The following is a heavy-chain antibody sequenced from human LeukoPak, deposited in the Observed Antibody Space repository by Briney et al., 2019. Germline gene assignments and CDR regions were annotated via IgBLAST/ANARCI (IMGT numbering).Heavy chain of an antibody. V-gene: IGHV4-61*08. J-gene: IGHJ6*03. CDR3: ARSVDTAMPDYYYYYMDV. CDR1: GGSISSGGYY. D-gene: IGHD5-18*01. CDR2: IYYSGST. Sequence: SQTLSLTCTVSGGSISSGGYYWSWIRQPPGKGLEWIGYIYYSGSTNYNPSLKSRVTISVDTSKNQFSLKLSSVTAADTAVYYCARSVDTAMPDYYYYYMDVWGKGTTVTVSS.